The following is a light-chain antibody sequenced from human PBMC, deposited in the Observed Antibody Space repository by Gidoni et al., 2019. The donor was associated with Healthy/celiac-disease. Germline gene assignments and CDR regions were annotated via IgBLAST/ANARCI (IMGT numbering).Light chain of an antibody. V-gene: IGKV1-39*01. J-gene: IGKJ1*01. CDR2: AAS. CDR1: QGISNF. Sequence: IHMTQSLSSLSASVRDRVTITCRPSQGISNFLNWYQQKPGKAPKHLIYAASNLQSGVPSRFSGSGSGTDFTLTISSLQPEDFATYYCQQNYSTPPWTFGQGTKVEIK. CDR3: QQNYSTPPWT.